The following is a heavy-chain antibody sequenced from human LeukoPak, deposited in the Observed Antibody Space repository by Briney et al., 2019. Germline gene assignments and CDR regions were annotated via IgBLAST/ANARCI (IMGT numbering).Heavy chain of an antibody. CDR1: GYTFTSYG. CDR2: ISAYNGNT. Sequence: ASVKVSCKASGYTFTSYGISGVRQAPGQGLEWMGWISAYNGNTNYAQKLQGRVTMTTDTSTSTAYMELRSLRSDDTAVYYCARVGYYDSSGYYYLDCWGQGTLVTVSS. D-gene: IGHD3-22*01. CDR3: ARVGYYDSSGYYYLDC. V-gene: IGHV1-18*01. J-gene: IGHJ4*02.